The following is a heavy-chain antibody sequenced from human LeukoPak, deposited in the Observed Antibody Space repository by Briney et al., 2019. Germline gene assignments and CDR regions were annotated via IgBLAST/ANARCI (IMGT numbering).Heavy chain of an antibody. CDR1: GGSISSYY. D-gene: IGHD2-15*01. V-gene: IGHV4-59*08. J-gene: IGHJ4*02. CDR2: IYYSGST. Sequence: KSSETLSLTCTVSGGSISSYYWSWIRQPPGKGLEWIGYIYYSGSTNYNPSLKSRVTISVDTSKNQFSLKLSSVTAADTAVYYCARRDKGFDYWGQGTLVTVSS. CDR3: ARRDKGFDY.